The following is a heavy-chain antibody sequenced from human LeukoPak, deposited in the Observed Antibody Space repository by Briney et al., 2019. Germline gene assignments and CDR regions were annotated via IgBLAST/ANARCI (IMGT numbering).Heavy chain of an antibody. CDR3: AKTGLTLYYFDY. Sequence: GGSLRLSCAASGFTFSSYAMSWVRQAPGKGLEWVSVISGSGDSTYYADSVKGRFTISRDNSKNTLYLQMNSLRAEDTAVYYCAKTGLTLYYFDYWGQGTLVTVS. J-gene: IGHJ4*02. CDR2: ISGSGDST. CDR1: GFTFSSYA. V-gene: IGHV3-23*01. D-gene: IGHD2-8*02.